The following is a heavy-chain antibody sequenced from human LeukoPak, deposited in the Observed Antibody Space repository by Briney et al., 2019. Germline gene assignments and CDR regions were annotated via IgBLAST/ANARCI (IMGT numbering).Heavy chain of an antibody. CDR1: GYTFPSYF. Sequence: ASVKVSCKASGYTFPSYFMHWVRQVPGQGLEWMGIINPTGGSTTYAQKFQGRVTMTRDTSTSTVYMELSSLRSDDTAVYYCARTAARRFDYWGQGTLVTVSS. V-gene: IGHV1-46*01. D-gene: IGHD6-6*01. J-gene: IGHJ4*02. CDR2: INPTGGST. CDR3: ARTAARRFDY.